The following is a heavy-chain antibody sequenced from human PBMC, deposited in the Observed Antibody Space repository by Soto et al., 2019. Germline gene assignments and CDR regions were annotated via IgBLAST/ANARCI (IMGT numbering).Heavy chain of an antibody. CDR1: GGSVSSGSYY. CDR3: ARVMNYYDSSGHFEY. CDR2: IYYSGST. J-gene: IGHJ4*02. D-gene: IGHD3-22*01. V-gene: IGHV4-61*01. Sequence: SETLSLTCTVSGGSVSSGSYYWSWIRQPPGKGLEWIGYIYYSGSTNYNPSLKSRVTISVDTSKNQFSLKLSSVTAADTAVYYCARVMNYYDSSGHFEYWGQGTLVTVSS.